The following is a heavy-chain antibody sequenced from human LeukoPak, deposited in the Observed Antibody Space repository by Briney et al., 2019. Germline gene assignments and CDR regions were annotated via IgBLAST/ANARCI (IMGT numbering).Heavy chain of an antibody. J-gene: IGHJ4*02. V-gene: IGHV4-59*01. CDR3: ARGRYYNSGYPFFDT. D-gene: IGHD3-22*01. CDR2: ILNTGTT. CDR1: GGSMIHSY. Sequence: SVTVSLTCVVSGGSMIHSYWTWMPQSPGKGLEGSGFILNTGTTHHNPSLGSRVTLSVDTFKNQFLLKLTSVTAADTAFYFCARGRYYNSGYPFFDTWGQGTLVTVSS.